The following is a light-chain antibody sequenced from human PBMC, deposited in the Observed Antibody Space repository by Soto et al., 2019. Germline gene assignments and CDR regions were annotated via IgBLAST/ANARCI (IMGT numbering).Light chain of an antibody. CDR2: DAS. Sequence: EIVLTQSPATLSLSPGERATLSCRASQSVGTYLTWYQQKPGQAPRLLIFDASNRATGTPARFSGRGSGTDFTLTISSLEPGDFAVYFCQQRVNWPLTFGGGTKVDIK. CDR3: QQRVNWPLT. V-gene: IGKV3-11*01. J-gene: IGKJ4*01. CDR1: QSVGTY.